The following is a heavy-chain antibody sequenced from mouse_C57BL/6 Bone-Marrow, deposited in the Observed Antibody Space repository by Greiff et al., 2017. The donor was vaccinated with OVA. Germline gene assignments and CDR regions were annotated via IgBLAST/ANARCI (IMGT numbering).Heavy chain of an antibody. CDR3: ARAGDGYYPFAY. D-gene: IGHD2-3*01. CDR1: GFTFSSYA. CDR2: ISDGGSYT. J-gene: IGHJ3*01. V-gene: IGHV5-4*01. Sequence: EVQGVESGGGLVKPGGSLKLSCAASGFTFSSYAMSWVRQTPEKRLEWVATISDGGSYTYYPDNVKGRFTISRDNAKNNLYLQMSHLKSEDTAMYYCARAGDGYYPFAYWGQGTLVTVSA.